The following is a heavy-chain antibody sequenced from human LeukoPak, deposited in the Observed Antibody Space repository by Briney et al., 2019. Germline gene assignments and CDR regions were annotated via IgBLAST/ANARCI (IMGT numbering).Heavy chain of an antibody. CDR3: ARDGYSGNDGL. CDR1: GGSISSYY. CDR2: IYYSGST. D-gene: IGHD5-12*01. J-gene: IGHJ4*02. Sequence: PSETLSLTCTVSGGSISSYYWSWLRQPPGKGLEWIGYIYYSGSTNYNPSLKSRVTISVDTSKNQFSLKLSSVTAADTAVYYCARDGYSGNDGLWGQGTLVTVSS. V-gene: IGHV4-59*01.